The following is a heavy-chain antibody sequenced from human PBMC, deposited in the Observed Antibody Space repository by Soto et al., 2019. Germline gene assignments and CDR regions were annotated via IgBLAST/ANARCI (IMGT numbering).Heavy chain of an antibody. CDR1: GFTFDDYA. J-gene: IGHJ4*02. CDR3: AEDETYYDFWRGDFWN. CDR2: ISWNSGSI. V-gene: IGHV3-9*01. Sequence: EVQLVESGGGLVQPGRSLRLSCAASGFTFDDYAMHWVRQAPGKGLEWVSGISWNSGSIGYAASVKGRFTISRDNAKNSLYLQMNSLRAEDKAWYYFAEDETYYDFWRGDFWNWGQGTLVTVFS. D-gene: IGHD3-3*01.